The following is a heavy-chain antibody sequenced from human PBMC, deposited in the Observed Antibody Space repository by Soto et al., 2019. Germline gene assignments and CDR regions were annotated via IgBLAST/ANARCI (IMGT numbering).Heavy chain of an antibody. Sequence: PSETLSLTCTVFGGSISSYYWSWIRQPPGKGLEWIGYIYYSGSTNYNPSLKSRVSISVDTSKNQFSLKLSSLTAADTAVYYGARSSYKWFDPWGQGTLVTVSS. CDR3: ARSSYKWFDP. CDR1: GGSISSYY. J-gene: IGHJ5*02. CDR2: IYYSGST. V-gene: IGHV4-59*01.